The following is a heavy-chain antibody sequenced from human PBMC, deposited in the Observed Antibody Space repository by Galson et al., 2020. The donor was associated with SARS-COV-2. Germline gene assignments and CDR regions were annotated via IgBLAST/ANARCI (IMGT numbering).Heavy chain of an antibody. Sequence: SGPTLVKPTQTLTLTCTFSGFSLSTSGMCVSWIRQPPGKALEWLALIDWDGDNYYSTSLKTRLTISKDTSKNQVVLTMTNMDPVDTATYYCARITMVRGVLGPIDAFDIWGQGTMVTVSS. J-gene: IGHJ3*02. CDR1: GFSLSTSGMC. D-gene: IGHD3-10*01. V-gene: IGHV2-70*01. CDR2: IDWDGDN. CDR3: ARITMVRGVLGPIDAFDI.